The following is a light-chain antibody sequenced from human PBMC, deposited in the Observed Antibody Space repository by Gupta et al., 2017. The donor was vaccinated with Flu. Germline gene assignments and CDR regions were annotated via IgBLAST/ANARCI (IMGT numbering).Light chain of an antibody. CDR2: DAS. V-gene: IGKV3-15*01. Sequence: IVMPQSPGTLSVSPGEGATLSCRASQSIVVNLAWYQQKPGQAPRLLRADASTRATGTPARVSGRGSGTECTITSSSLQSEDFAVYYCQQYENWPRTFGGGTKVEIK. CDR1: QSIVVN. CDR3: QQYENWPRT. J-gene: IGKJ4*01.